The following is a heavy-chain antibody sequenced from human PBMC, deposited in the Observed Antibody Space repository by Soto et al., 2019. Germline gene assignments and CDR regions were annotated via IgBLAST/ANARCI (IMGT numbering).Heavy chain of an antibody. CDR3: ARDVTDSSGWYQGWFDP. Sequence: SETLSLTCTVTGGSISSYYWSWIRQPPGKGLEWIGYIYYSGSTNYNPSLKSRVTISVDTSKNQFSLKLSSVTAADTAVYYCARDVTDSSGWYQGWFDPWGQGTLVTVSS. J-gene: IGHJ5*02. CDR1: GGSISSYY. CDR2: IYYSGST. V-gene: IGHV4-59*01. D-gene: IGHD6-19*01.